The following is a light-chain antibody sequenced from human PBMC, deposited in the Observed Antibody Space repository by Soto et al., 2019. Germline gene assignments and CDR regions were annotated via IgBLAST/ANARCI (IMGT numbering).Light chain of an antibody. CDR3: QQYCSTPKT. J-gene: IGKJ1*01. Sequence: DILMTQSPDSLAVSLGESATINCKSSQSVLHSSNNKNYLAWYQQKPGQPPKLVIYWASTRESGVPDRFSGSGSGTDFTITISSLQAEDVAVYYCQQYCSTPKTFGQGTKVEIK. CDR2: WAS. V-gene: IGKV4-1*01. CDR1: QSVLHSSNNKNY.